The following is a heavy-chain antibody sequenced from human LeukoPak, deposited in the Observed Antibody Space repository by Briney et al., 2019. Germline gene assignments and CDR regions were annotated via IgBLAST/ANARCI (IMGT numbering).Heavy chain of an antibody. V-gene: IGHV3-21*01. CDR2: ISSSSSYI. J-gene: IGHJ4*02. CDR1: GFTFSSYS. D-gene: IGHD2-15*01. Sequence: GGSLRLSCAASGFTFSSYSMNWVRQAPGKGLEWVSSISSSSSYIYYADSVKGRFTISRDNAKNSLYLQMNSLRAEDTAVYYCARDSARYCSGGSCPQGDYRGQGTLVTVSS. CDR3: ARDSARYCSGGSCPQGDY.